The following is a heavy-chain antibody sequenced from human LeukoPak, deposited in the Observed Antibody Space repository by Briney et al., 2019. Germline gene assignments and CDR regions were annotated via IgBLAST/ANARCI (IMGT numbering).Heavy chain of an antibody. V-gene: IGHV3-23*01. CDR3: AIPHSSGWYFDY. CDR1: GFTFSSYA. CDR2: ISGSGGST. J-gene: IGHJ4*02. Sequence: GGSLRLSCAPSGFTFSSYAMSWVRQAPGKGLEWVSAISGSGGSTYYADSVKGRFTISRDNSKNTLYLQMNSLRAEDTAVYYCAIPHSSGWYFDYWGQGTLVTVSS. D-gene: IGHD6-19*01.